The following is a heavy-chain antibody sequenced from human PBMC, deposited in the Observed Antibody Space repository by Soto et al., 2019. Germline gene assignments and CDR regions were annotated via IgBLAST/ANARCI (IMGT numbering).Heavy chain of an antibody. CDR2: MFFRGNT. D-gene: IGHD3-10*01. V-gene: IGHV4-39*01. J-gene: IGHJ4*02. CDR3: VRHVREFSGTGSYDFFDH. CDR1: GDSISGDSYF. Sequence: SETLSLTCTVSGDSISGDSYFWGWIRQPPGKGLEWIGNMFFRGNTYYNPSLKSRVSVVVDTSKNQFSLRLSSMTAADTAVYYCVRHVREFSGTGSYDFFDHWGQGIQVTVSA.